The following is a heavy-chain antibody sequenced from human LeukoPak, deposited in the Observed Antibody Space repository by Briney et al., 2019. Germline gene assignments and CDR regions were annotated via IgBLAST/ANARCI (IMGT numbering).Heavy chain of an antibody. V-gene: IGHV3-74*01. D-gene: IGHD3-3*01. CDR2: IRSDGSDT. CDR3: ARGDPDISFGVAGEAFDI. Sequence: GGSLRLSCAASGFTFSDTWMHWVRQAPGEGLVWVSRIRSDGSDTRYAESVKGRFTISRDNAKNTLYLQMNSLRAEDTAVYYCARGDPDISFGVAGEAFDIWGQGTMVTVSS. CDR1: GFTFSDTW. J-gene: IGHJ3*02.